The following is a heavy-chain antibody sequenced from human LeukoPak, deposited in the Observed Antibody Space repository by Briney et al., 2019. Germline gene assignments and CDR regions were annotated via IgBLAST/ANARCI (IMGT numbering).Heavy chain of an antibody. J-gene: IGHJ4*02. CDR2: IHYSGST. D-gene: IGHD6-13*01. Sequence: SSETLSLTCTVSGGSVSNFYWSWIRQPPGKGLEWIGYIHYSGSTNYNPSLKSRVIMSLDTSGNQLSLQLSSVTAADTAMYYCARSEDGSSRYGLHWGQGTLVIVSS. CDR3: ARSEDGSSRYGLH. V-gene: IGHV4-59*02. CDR1: GGSVSNFY.